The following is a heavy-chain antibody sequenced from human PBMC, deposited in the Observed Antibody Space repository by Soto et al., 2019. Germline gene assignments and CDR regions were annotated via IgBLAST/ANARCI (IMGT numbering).Heavy chain of an antibody. Sequence: SETLSLTCAVSGYSISSGYYWGWIRPPPGRGLEWIGSIYHIGITYYNPSLKSRVTISLDTSKNQFSLKLSSVTAADTAVYYCARARIQLWSRRGYSFDYWGQGTLATVAS. CDR3: ARARIQLWSRRGYSFDY. J-gene: IGHJ4*02. D-gene: IGHD5-18*01. V-gene: IGHV4-38-2*01. CDR1: GYSISSGYY. CDR2: IYHIGIT.